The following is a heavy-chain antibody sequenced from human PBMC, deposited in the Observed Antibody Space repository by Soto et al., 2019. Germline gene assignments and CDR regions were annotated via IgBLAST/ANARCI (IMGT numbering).Heavy chain of an antibody. CDR2: IIPIFGTA. V-gene: IGHV1-69*01. CDR1: GGTFSSYA. Sequence: QVQLVQSGAEVKKPGSSVKVSCKASGGTFSSYAISWVRQAPGQGLEWMGGIIPIFGTANYAQKFQGRVTITADDSTSTAYMELSSLRSEDTAVYYCAREVNHYYDSSGYYPFDYWGQGTLVTVSS. CDR3: AREVNHYYDSSGYYPFDY. J-gene: IGHJ4*02. D-gene: IGHD3-22*01.